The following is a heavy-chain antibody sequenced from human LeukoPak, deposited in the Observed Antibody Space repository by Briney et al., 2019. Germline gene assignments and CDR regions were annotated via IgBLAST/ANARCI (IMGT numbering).Heavy chain of an antibody. Sequence: ASVKVSCTASGYTFTGYYMHWVRQAPGKGLEWMGGFDPEDGETIYAQKFQGRVTMTEDTSTDTAYMELSSLRSEDTAVYYCATDPSWSDDYWGQGTLVTVSS. CDR2: FDPEDGET. V-gene: IGHV1-24*01. CDR1: GYTFTGYY. J-gene: IGHJ4*02. CDR3: ATDPSWSDDY.